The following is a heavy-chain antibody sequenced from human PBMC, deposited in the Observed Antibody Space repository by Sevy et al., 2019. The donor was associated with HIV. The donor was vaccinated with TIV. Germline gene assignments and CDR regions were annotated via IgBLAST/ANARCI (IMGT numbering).Heavy chain of an antibody. V-gene: IGHV3-53*01. Sequence: GGSLRLSCAASGFTVSSNYMSWVRQAPGKGLEWGSVIYSGGSTYYEDSVKGRFTISRDNSKNTLYLQMNSLRAEDTAVYYCARGGRIAAASRAFDYWGQGTLVTVSS. D-gene: IGHD6-13*01. CDR2: IYSGGST. J-gene: IGHJ4*02. CDR1: GFTVSSNY. CDR3: ARGGRIAAASRAFDY.